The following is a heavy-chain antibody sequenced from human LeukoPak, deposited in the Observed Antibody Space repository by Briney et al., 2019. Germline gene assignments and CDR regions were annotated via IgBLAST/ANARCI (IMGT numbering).Heavy chain of an antibody. V-gene: IGHV3-48*04. CDR2: ISSSSSTI. J-gene: IGHJ4*02. CDR3: ARAYSSGWYYFDF. Sequence: PGGSLRLSCAASGFTSSSYSMNWVRQAPGKGLEWVSYISSSSSTIYYADSVKGRFTISRDNAKNSLYLQMNSLRAEDTAVYYCARAYSSGWYYFDFWGQGTLVTVSS. CDR1: GFTSSSYS. D-gene: IGHD6-19*01.